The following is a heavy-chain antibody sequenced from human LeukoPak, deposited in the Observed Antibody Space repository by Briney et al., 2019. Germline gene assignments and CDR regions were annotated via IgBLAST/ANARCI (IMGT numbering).Heavy chain of an antibody. D-gene: IGHD3-22*01. CDR2: IIPIFGTA. CDR3: ARDRYYDSSGYYPRLDDY. Sequence: SVKVSCKASGGTFSSYAISRVRQAPGQGLEWMGGIIPIFGTANYAQKFQGRVTITADESTSTAYMELSSLRSEDTAVYYCARDRYYDSSGYYPRLDDYWGQGTLVTVSS. CDR1: GGTFSSYA. J-gene: IGHJ4*02. V-gene: IGHV1-69*01.